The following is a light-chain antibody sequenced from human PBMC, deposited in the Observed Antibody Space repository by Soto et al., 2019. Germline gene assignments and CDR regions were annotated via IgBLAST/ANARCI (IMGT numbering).Light chain of an antibody. J-gene: IGKJ1*01. V-gene: IGKV3-20*01. CDR2: GAS. CDR1: QSVNSF. CDR3: HHYVGAPLA. Sequence: EIVLTQSPGPLSLSPGERATLSCRASQSVNSFLAWFQEKPGQAPRLLIYGASSRASGIPDRFSGSGSGTAFTLTIGRLEPEDSAVYYCHHYVGAPLAFGPGTRVEIK.